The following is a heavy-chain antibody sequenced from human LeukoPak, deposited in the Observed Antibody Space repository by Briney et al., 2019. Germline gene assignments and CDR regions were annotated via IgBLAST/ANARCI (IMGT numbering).Heavy chain of an antibody. V-gene: IGHV4-59*01. CDR2: IYYSGST. J-gene: IGHJ5*02. CDR3: ARGVVSGWTPRANWFDP. CDR1: GGSISSYH. Sequence: PSETLSLTCTVSGGSISSYHWSWIRQPPGKGLEWIGYIYYSGSTNYNPSLKSRVTISVDTSKNQFSLKLSSVTAADTAVYYCARGVVSGWTPRANWFDPWGQGTLVTVSS. D-gene: IGHD6-19*01.